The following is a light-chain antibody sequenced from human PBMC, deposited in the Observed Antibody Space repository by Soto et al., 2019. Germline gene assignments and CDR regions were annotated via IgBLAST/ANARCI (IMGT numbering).Light chain of an antibody. CDR2: GAS. J-gene: IGKJ5*01. Sequence: EVVLTKPPATLSLSPGERATLSCRASQSVSNYLAWYQQKPGQTPRLLIYGASNRATGIPARFSGSGSGTGFTFTISSLQPEDFATYYCQQYESLPLTFGQGTRLEI. CDR3: QQYESLPLT. V-gene: IGKV3-11*01. CDR1: QSVSNY.